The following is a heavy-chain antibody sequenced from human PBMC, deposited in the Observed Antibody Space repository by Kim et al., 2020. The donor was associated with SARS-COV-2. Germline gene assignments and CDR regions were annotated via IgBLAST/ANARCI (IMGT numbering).Heavy chain of an antibody. V-gene: IGHV4-31*02. D-gene: IGHD3-10*01. Sequence: SPSLKSRVTISVDTSKNQFSLKLSSVTAADTAAYYCARGNYYGSGSYFDPWGQGTLVTVSS. J-gene: IGHJ5*02. CDR3: ARGNYYGSGSYFDP.